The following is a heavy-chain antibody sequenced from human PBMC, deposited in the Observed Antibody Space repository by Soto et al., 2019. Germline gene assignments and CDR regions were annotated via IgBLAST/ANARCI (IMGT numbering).Heavy chain of an antibody. V-gene: IGHV3-30*03. J-gene: IGHJ4*02. D-gene: IGHD3-16*01. CDR3: VIPGGGY. CDR2: ISYDGSNK. CDR1: GFTFSSYG. Sequence: QVQLVESGGGVVQPGRSLRLSCAASGFTFSSYGMHWVRQAPGKGLEWVAVISYDGSNKYYADSVKGRFTISRDNSKNTLYLQMNSLRAEDTAVYYCVIPGGGYWGQGTLVTVSS.